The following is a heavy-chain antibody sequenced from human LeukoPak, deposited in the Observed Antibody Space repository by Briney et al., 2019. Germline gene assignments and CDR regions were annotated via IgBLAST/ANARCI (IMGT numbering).Heavy chain of an antibody. D-gene: IGHD3-10*01. J-gene: IGHJ3*01. V-gene: IGHV3-74*01. CDR3: ASYGSGTYTED. CDR2: ISGDGRST. Sequence: GGSLRLSCAASGFTFSDYYMSWIRQAPGKGLVWVSRISGDGRSTSYADSVKGRFTISRDNAKNTLYLQMNSLRAEDTAMYYCASYGSGTYTEDWGQGTMVTVSS. CDR1: GFTFSDYY.